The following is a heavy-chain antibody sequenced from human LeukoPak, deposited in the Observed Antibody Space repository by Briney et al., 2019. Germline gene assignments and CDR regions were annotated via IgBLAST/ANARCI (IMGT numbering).Heavy chain of an antibody. CDR3: ARPPLYSYGCFDY. Sequence: GGSLRLSCAASGFTFSTYWMTWVRQAPGKGLEWVANIKQDGSEKYYVDSVKGRFTISRDNAKNSLYLQMNSLRAEDAAVYYCARPPLYSYGCFDYWGQGTLVTVSS. J-gene: IGHJ4*02. CDR2: IKQDGSEK. V-gene: IGHV3-7*01. CDR1: GFTFSTYW. D-gene: IGHD5-18*01.